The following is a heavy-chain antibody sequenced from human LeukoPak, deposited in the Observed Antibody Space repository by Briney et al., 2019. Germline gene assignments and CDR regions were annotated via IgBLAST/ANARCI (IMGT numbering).Heavy chain of an antibody. Sequence: GGSLRLSCAASGFTLNNYNMNWVRQAPGKGLEWVSYISTHGSTIYYADSVKGRFTISRDNSKNTLYLQMNSLRAGDTAVYYCAKGSKLVVITRDHYMAVWGKGTTVTISS. J-gene: IGHJ6*03. V-gene: IGHV3-48*01. D-gene: IGHD3-22*01. CDR1: GFTLNNYN. CDR2: ISTHGSTI. CDR3: AKGSKLVVITRDHYMAV.